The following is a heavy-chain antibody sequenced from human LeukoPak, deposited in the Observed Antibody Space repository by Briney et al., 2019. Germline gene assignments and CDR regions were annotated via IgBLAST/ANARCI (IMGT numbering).Heavy chain of an antibody. V-gene: IGHV3-21*01. J-gene: IGHJ5*02. Sequence: PGGSLRLSCAASGFTFSSYSMNWVRQAPGKGLEWVSSISSSSNYIYYADSVKGRFTISRDNAKNSLYLQMNSLRAEDTAAYYCARFYSSSWTTNWFDPWGQGTLVTVSS. CDR1: GFTFSSYS. D-gene: IGHD6-13*01. CDR2: ISSSSNYI. CDR3: ARFYSSSWTTNWFDP.